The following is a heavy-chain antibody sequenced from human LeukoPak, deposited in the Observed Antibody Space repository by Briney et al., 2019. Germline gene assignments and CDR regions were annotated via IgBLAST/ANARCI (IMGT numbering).Heavy chain of an antibody. Sequence: GESLKISCKGSGYSFTIYWIGWVRQMPGKGLEWMGIIYPGDSDTRYSPSFQGQVTISADKSISTAYLQWSSLKASDTAMYYCARPEGRDGYVQYYFDYWGQGTLVTVSS. V-gene: IGHV5-51*01. CDR1: GYSFTIYW. J-gene: IGHJ4*02. CDR2: IYPGDSDT. D-gene: IGHD5-24*01. CDR3: ARPEGRDGYVQYYFDY.